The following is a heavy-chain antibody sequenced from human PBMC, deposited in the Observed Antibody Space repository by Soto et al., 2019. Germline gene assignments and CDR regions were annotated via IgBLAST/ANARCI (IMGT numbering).Heavy chain of an antibody. V-gene: IGHV1-3*01. CDR2: INAGNGNT. CDR1: GYTFTSYA. J-gene: IGHJ5*02. Sequence: EASVKVSCKASGYTFTSYAMHWLRQAPGQRLEWMGWINAGNGNTKYSQKFQGRVTITRDTSASTAYMELSSLRSEDTAVYYCARVFKYCSSTSCSGFDPWGQGTLVTVSS. CDR3: ARVFKYCSSTSCSGFDP. D-gene: IGHD2-2*01.